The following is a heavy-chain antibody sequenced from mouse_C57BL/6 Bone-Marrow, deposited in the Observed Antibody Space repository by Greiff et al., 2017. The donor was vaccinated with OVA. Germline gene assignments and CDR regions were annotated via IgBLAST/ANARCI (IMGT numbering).Heavy chain of an antibody. CDR2: IHPNSGST. J-gene: IGHJ4*01. CDR3: ASPMSTTMDY. Sequence: QVQLQQPGAELVKPGASVKLSCKASGYTFTSYWMHWVKQRPGQGLEWIGMIHPNSGSTNYNEKFKSKATLTVDKSSSTAYMQLRSLTSEDSAVYYCASPMSTTMDYWGQGTSVTVSS. CDR1: GYTFTSYW. V-gene: IGHV1-64*01. D-gene: IGHD2-4*01.